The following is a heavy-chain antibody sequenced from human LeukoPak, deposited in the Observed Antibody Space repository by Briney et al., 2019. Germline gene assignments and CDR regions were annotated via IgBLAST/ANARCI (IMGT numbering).Heavy chain of an antibody. CDR1: GYTLTSYG. CDR3: ARDSYGSYYEYYFDY. J-gene: IGHJ4*02. V-gene: IGHV1-18*01. Sequence: GASVTVSCTASGYTLTSYGISWVRQAPGQGLEWMGWISAYNGNTNYAQKLQGRVTMTTDTSTSTAYMELRSLRSDDTAVYYCARDSYGSYYEYYFDYWGQGTLVTVSS. D-gene: IGHD1-26*01. CDR2: ISAYNGNT.